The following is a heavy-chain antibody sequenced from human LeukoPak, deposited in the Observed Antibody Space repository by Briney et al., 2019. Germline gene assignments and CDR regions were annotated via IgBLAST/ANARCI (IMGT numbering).Heavy chain of an antibody. V-gene: IGHV3-7*01. J-gene: IGHJ4*02. CDR2: IKQDGSEK. CDR1: GFTFSSYW. Sequence: GGSLRLTCAASGFTFSSYWMSWVRQAPGKGLEWVANIKQDGSEKYYVDSVKGRFTIYRDNAKNSLYLQMNSLRAEDTAVFYCARDIVGDSDYWGQGTLVTVSS. D-gene: IGHD4-17*01. CDR3: ARDIVGDSDY.